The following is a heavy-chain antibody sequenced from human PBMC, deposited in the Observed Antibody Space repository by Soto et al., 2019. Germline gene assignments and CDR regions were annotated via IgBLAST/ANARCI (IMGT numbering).Heavy chain of an antibody. J-gene: IGHJ4*02. D-gene: IGHD3-9*01. Sequence: SETLSLTCTVSGGSISSYYWSWIRQPPGKGLEWIGYMYYGGRTNYNPSLKSRVTISVDTSKMQVSLKLSSVTAADTAVYYCTRYYDILTGYYSWNDYWGQGTLVTVSS. CDR2: MYYGGRT. CDR1: GGSISSYY. V-gene: IGHV4-59*08. CDR3: TRYYDILTGYYSWNDY.